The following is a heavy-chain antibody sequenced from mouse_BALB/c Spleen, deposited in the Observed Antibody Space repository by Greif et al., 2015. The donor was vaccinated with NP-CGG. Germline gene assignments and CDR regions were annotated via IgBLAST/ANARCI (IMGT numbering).Heavy chain of an antibody. Sequence: LQQSGGGLVQPGGSLRLSCATSGFTFTDYYMSWVRQPPGKALEWLGFIRNKANGYTTEYSASVKGRFTISRDNSQSILYLQMNALRAEDSATYYCARGVYGYGYAMDYWGQGTSVTVSS. CDR3: ARGVYGYGYAMDY. CDR2: IRNKANGYTT. D-gene: IGHD1-2*01. J-gene: IGHJ4*01. V-gene: IGHV7-3*02. CDR1: GFTFTDYY.